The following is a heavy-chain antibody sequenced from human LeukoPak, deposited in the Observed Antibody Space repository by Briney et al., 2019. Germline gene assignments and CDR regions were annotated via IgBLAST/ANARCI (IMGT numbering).Heavy chain of an antibody. Sequence: ASVKVSCEASGYTFSSHGISWVRQAPGQGLEWMGWISVYTGKTNCASKFQGRVTLTTDTSASTAYMELRSLRSDDTAIYYCARGGNYDSSGYYEYWGQGTLVTVSS. V-gene: IGHV1-18*01. CDR3: ARGGNYDSSGYYEY. CDR2: ISVYTGKT. CDR1: GYTFSSHG. J-gene: IGHJ4*02. D-gene: IGHD3-22*01.